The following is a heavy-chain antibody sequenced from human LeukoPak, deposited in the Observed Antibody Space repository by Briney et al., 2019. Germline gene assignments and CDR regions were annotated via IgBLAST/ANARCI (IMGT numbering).Heavy chain of an antibody. V-gene: IGHV3-33*01. D-gene: IGHD2-8*01. J-gene: IGHJ4*02. Sequence: GGSLRLSCAPSGFTFSSYGMHWVRQAPGKGLEWVAVIWYDGSNKYYADSVKGRFTISRDNSKNTLYLQMNSLRAEDTAVYYCARDSRDCTNGVCPFDYWGQGTLVTVSS. CDR1: GFTFSSYG. CDR2: IWYDGSNK. CDR3: ARDSRDCTNGVCPFDY.